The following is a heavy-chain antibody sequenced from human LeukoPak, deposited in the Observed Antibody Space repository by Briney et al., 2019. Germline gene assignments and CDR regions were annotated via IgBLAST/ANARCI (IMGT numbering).Heavy chain of an antibody. CDR3: VSVYYYDSSGYYPSDY. J-gene: IGHJ4*02. Sequence: ASVKVSCKASGYTFTSYGISWVRQAPGQGLEWMGWISAYNGNTNYAQKLQGRVTMTTDTSTSTAYMELRSLRSDDTAVYYCVSVYYYDSSGYYPSDYWGQGTLVTVSS. CDR2: ISAYNGNT. CDR1: GYTFTSYG. D-gene: IGHD3-22*01. V-gene: IGHV1-18*01.